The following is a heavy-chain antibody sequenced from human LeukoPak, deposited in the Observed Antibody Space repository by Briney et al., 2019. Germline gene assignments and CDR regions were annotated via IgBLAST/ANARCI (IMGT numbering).Heavy chain of an antibody. J-gene: IGHJ6*03. D-gene: IGHD3-3*01. V-gene: IGHV1-3*03. CDR2: INAGNGNT. CDR1: GYTFTTYT. CDR3: ARDVFEMITLFGGDPALYMDV. Sequence: ASVEVSCKASGYTFTTYTIHWVRQAPGQRLEWMGWINAGNGNTKYSQEFQGRVTMTRDTSTSTVYMELSSLRSEDTAVYYCARDVFEMITLFGGDPALYMDVWGKGTTVTVSS.